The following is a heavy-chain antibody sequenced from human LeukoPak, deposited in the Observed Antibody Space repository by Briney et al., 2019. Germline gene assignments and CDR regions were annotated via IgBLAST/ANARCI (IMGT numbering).Heavy chain of an antibody. CDR3: AREDIPGRVTTILPF. CDR1: GFTFCSYA. J-gene: IGHJ4*02. CDR2: ISYDGSNK. D-gene: IGHD5-12*01. V-gene: IGHV3-30-3*01. Sequence: GRSLRLSCAASGFTFCSYAMHWVRQAPGKGLEWVAVISYDGSNKYYADSVKGRFTISRDNSKNTLYLQMNSLRAEDTAVYYCAREDIPGRVTTILPFWGQGTLVTVSS.